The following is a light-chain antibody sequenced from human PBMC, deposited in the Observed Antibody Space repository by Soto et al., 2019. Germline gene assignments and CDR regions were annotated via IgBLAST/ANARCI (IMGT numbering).Light chain of an antibody. V-gene: IGKV1-5*01. Sequence: DIQMTQSPSTLSASVGDRVTITCRASQSISSWLAWYQQKPGKAPKLLIYDASSLESGVPSRFSGSGSGTGFTLTISSLQPDDFATYYCQQYKSYSPWTFGQGTKV. J-gene: IGKJ1*01. CDR1: QSISSW. CDR3: QQYKSYSPWT. CDR2: DAS.